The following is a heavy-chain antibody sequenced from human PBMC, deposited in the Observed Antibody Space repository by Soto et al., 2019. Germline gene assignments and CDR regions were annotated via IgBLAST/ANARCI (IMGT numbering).Heavy chain of an antibody. CDR3: ARGGRGYSSSWNQYYYGMDV. CDR1: GYTFNSYA. J-gene: IGHJ6*02. D-gene: IGHD6-13*01. Sequence: PGGSLRISCAASGYTFNSYAMHLVRQAPGKGLEWVAVISYDGSNKYYADSVKGRFTISRDNSKNTLYLQMNSLRAEDTAVCYCARGGRGYSSSWNQYYYGMDVWGQGTTVTVSS. CDR2: ISYDGSNK. V-gene: IGHV3-30-3*01.